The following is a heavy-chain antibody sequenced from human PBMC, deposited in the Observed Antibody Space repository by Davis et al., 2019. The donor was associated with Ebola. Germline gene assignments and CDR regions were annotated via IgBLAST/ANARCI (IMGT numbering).Heavy chain of an antibody. Sequence: SETLSLTCTVSGASISSSYWSWIRQSPGKGLEWIGYLYFSGSTNYNPSLKSRVTTSVDTSKNQFSLSLSSVTAADTAVYYCARDLSSGSSQVTDAFDIWGQGTMVTVSS. CDR3: ARDLSSGSSQVTDAFDI. CDR1: GASISSSY. V-gene: IGHV4-59*12. D-gene: IGHD2-2*01. CDR2: LYFSGST. J-gene: IGHJ3*02.